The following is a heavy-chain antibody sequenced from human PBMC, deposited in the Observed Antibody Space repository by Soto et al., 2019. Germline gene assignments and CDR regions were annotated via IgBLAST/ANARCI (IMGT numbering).Heavy chain of an antibody. CDR3: ATLKPVVYKYDLAFDY. CDR2: VNGGNGET. J-gene: IGHJ4*02. V-gene: IGHV1-3*01. Sequence: QVHLVQSGAEVKKPGASVKVSCKASGYTFTNYAMHWVRQAPGQRLEYMGWVNGGNGETKYSQKFQGTVTFTRDTSASSAYLELSSLRSEDTALCYCATLKPVVYKYDLAFDYWGQGTLVTVSS. D-gene: IGHD3-16*01. CDR1: GYTFTNYA.